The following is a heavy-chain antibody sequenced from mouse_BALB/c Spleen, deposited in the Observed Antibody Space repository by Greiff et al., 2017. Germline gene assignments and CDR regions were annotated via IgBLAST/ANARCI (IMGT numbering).Heavy chain of an antibody. CDR3: ARRGVVHAMDY. CDR2: INPGSGGT. V-gene: IGHV1-54*03. CDR1: GYAFTNYL. Sequence: VQLQQSGAELVRPGTSVKVSCKASGYAFTNYLIEWVKQRPGQGLEWIGVINPGSGGTNYNEKFKGKATLTADKSSSTAYMQLSSLTSDDSAVYFCARRGVVHAMDYWGQGTSVTVSS. J-gene: IGHJ4*01. D-gene: IGHD1-1*01.